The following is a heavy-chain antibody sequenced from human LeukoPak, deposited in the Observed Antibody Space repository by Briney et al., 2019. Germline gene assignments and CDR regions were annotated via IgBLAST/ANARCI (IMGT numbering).Heavy chain of an antibody. D-gene: IGHD2-15*01. CDR3: ARDLGGYPFFMDV. CDR1: GGSLRSDRHN. V-gene: IGHV4-39*07. CDR2: VDQTGSP. Sequence: SETLSLTCSVSGGSLRSDRHNWAWVRQSADKGLEHIGSVDQTGSPYYNPPLKSRVTIPVDTSNKQFSLNLTSVTAADTAVYYCARDLGGYPFFMDVWGKGITVTVSS. J-gene: IGHJ6*03.